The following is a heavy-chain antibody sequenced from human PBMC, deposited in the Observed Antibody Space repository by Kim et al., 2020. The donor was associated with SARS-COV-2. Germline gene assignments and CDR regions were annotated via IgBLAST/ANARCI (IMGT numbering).Heavy chain of an antibody. CDR2: INSRSTTI. CDR3: TREGFGGIAFDI. Sequence: GGSLRLSCTGSGFTFSSHIMQWVRQAPGNGLEWVSYINSRSTTIYYAASVKGRFTVSRDNRKQSLYLQMNSLTEDDTAVYFCTREGFGGIAFDIWGQGT. J-gene: IGHJ3*02. V-gene: IGHV3-48*02. D-gene: IGHD3-10*01. CDR1: GFTFSSHI.